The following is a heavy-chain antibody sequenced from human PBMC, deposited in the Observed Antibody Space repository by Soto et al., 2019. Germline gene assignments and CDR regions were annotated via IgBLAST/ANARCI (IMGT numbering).Heavy chain of an antibody. Sequence: PSETLSLTCAVSGGSSSSSGYYWSWIRQHPGKGLEWIGYIYYSGSTYYNPSLKSRVTISVDTSKNQFSLKLSSVTAADTAVYYCARGVTLVRGVIHTPYFDYWGQGALVTVSS. CDR2: IYYSGST. J-gene: IGHJ4*02. CDR3: ARGVTLVRGVIHTPYFDY. D-gene: IGHD3-10*01. V-gene: IGHV4-31*11. CDR1: GGSSSSSGYY.